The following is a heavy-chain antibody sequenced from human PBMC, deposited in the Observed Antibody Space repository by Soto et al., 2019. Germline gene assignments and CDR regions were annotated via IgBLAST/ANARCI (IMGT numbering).Heavy chain of an antibody. CDR2: IYHGEST. CDR3: ARAEGGIFDY. V-gene: IGHV4-30-2*01. J-gene: IGHJ4*02. Sequence: SETLSLTCAVAGGSISSGGYSWSLIRQPPGKGLEWIGYIYHGESTYYNPSLKSRVTISVDRSKNQFSLKLSSVTAADTAVYYCARAEGGIFDYWGQGTLVTVSS. CDR1: GGSISSGGYS.